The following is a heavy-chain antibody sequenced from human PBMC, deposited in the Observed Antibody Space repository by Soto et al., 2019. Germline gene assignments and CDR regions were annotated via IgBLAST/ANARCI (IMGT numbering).Heavy chain of an antibody. V-gene: IGHV3-64*01. CDR2: ISSNGGST. CDR1: GFTFSSYA. J-gene: IGHJ4*02. Sequence: VGSLRLPCAASGFTFSSYAMQCGRQAPGKGLEYVSAISSNGGSTYYANSVKGRFTISRDNSKNTLYLQMGSLRAEDMAVYYCARSYYTGSYWNYYFDYWGQGTRVTVS. D-gene: IGHD3-10*01. CDR3: ARSYYTGSYWNYYFDY.